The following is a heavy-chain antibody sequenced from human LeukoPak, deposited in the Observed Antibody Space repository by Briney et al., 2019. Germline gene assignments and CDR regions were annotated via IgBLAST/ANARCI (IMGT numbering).Heavy chain of an antibody. V-gene: IGHV3-11*01. CDR2: ISNSGTAI. J-gene: IGHJ6*02. Sequence: GGSLRLSCAASGFTFSDYYMSWIRQAPGKGLEWVSSISNSGTAIYYADSVKGRFTISRDNAKNSLYLQMNSLRAEDTAVYYCARGTKYYYDSSGYYVQYYGMDVWGQGTTVTVSS. CDR1: GFTFSDYY. D-gene: IGHD3-22*01. CDR3: ARGTKYYYDSSGYYVQYYGMDV.